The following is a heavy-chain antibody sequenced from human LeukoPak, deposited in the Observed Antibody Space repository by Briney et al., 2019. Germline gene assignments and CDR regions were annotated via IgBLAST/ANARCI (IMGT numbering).Heavy chain of an antibody. CDR1: GYTFTSYA. CDR3: ARALAGYYYDSLDAFDI. J-gene: IGHJ3*02. D-gene: IGHD3-22*01. CDR2: INAGNGNT. V-gene: IGHV1-3*01. Sequence: ASVKVSCKASGYTFTSYAMHWVRQAPGQRLEWMGWINAGNGNTKYSQKFQGRVTITRDTSASTAYMELSSLRSEDTAVYYCARALAGYYYDSLDAFDIWGQGTMVTVSS.